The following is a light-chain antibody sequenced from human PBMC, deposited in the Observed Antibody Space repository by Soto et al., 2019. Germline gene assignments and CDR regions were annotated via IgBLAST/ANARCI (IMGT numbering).Light chain of an antibody. CDR1: QSVLYSSNSKNY. Sequence: DIVMTQSPDSLAVSLGERATINCKSSQSVLYSSNSKNYLAWYQQKPGQPPKLLIYWASTRESGVPDRFSGSWSGTDFTLTISSLQAEDVAVYYCQQFYSAPTFGQGTKVDIK. V-gene: IGKV4-1*01. CDR2: WAS. J-gene: IGKJ1*01. CDR3: QQFYSAPT.